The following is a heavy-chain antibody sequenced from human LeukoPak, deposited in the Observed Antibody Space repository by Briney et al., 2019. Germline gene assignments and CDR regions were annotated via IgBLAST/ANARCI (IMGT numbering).Heavy chain of an antibody. J-gene: IGHJ4*02. CDR2: IKQDGSET. CDR1: GFSFSDYS. CDR3: VTMIVVGPGDY. D-gene: IGHD3-22*01. V-gene: IGHV3-7*02. Sequence: GGSLRLSCAASGFSFSDYSMTWFRQAPGKGLEWVATIKQDGSETDYVDSVKGRFTIARDNAKNSLYLQMNSMRAEDTAVYYSVTMIVVGPGDYWGQGTLVTVSS.